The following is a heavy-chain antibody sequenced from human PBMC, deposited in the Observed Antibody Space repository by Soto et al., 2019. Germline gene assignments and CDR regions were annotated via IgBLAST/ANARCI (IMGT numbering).Heavy chain of an antibody. CDR2: IIPIFGTA. D-gene: IGHD3-3*01. J-gene: IGHJ5*02. CDR1: GGTFSSYA. V-gene: IGHV1-69*01. Sequence: QVQLVQSGAEVKKPGSSVKVSCKASGGTFSSYAISWVRQAPGQGLEWMGGIIPIFGTANYAQKFQGRVTITADESTSTAYMELSSLRSEDTAVYYCVRWAIFGVVIPKGDWFDPWGQGTLVTVSS. CDR3: VRWAIFGVVIPKGDWFDP.